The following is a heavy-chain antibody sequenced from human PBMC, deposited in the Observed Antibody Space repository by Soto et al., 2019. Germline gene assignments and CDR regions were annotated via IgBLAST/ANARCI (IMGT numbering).Heavy chain of an antibody. J-gene: IGHJ4*02. D-gene: IGHD4-17*01. Sequence: DVQLVESGGGLVQPGRSLRLSCAASGFTFDDYAMHWVRQAPGKGLEWVSGISWNSGSIGYADSVKGRFTISRDNAKNSLYLQMNSLSAEDTALYYCAKAAIHDYGDYPLSSFDYWGQGNLVTVSS. CDR3: AKAAIHDYGDYPLSSFDY. CDR1: GFTFDDYA. CDR2: ISWNSGSI. V-gene: IGHV3-9*01.